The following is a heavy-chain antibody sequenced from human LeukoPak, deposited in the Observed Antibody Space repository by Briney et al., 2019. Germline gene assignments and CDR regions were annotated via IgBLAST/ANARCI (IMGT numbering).Heavy chain of an antibody. V-gene: IGHV1-2*02. Sequence: GASVKVSCETSGYTFTAYYIHWVRQAPGQGLEWMGWINPISGDTGYAQNFLGRVTMTRDSTISAAYMELSRLRSDDTAVYYCVQFELDYWGQGTLVTVSS. CDR3: VQFELDY. CDR1: GYTFTAYY. CDR2: INPISGDT. D-gene: IGHD1-7*01. J-gene: IGHJ4*02.